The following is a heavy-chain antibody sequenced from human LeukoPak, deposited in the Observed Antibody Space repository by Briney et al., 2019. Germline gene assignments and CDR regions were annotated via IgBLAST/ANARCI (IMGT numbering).Heavy chain of an antibody. V-gene: IGHV3-53*01. CDR2: IYSGGST. D-gene: IGHD4-23*01. CDR3: ARALTVVTPLDY. CDR1: GFTVSSNY. J-gene: IGHJ4*02. Sequence: GGSLRLSCAASGFTVSSNYMSWVRQAPGKGLEWVSVIYSGGSTYYADSVKGRFTISRDNSKNTLYLQMNSLRAEDTAVYYCARALTVVTPLDYWGQGSLVTVSS.